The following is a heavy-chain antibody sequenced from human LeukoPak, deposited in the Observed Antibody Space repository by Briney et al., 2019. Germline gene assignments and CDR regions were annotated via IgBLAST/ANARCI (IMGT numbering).Heavy chain of an antibody. V-gene: IGHV3-30-3*01. D-gene: IGHD3-22*01. CDR3: ARSLDYYDSSGYYYGTFDY. J-gene: IGHJ4*02. Sequence: GGSLRLSCAASGFTFSSYAMRWVRQAPGKGLEWVAVISYDGSNKYYADSVKGRFTISRDNSKNTLYLQMNSLRAEDTAVYYCARSLDYYDSSGYYYGTFDYWGQGTLVTVSS. CDR2: ISYDGSNK. CDR1: GFTFSSYA.